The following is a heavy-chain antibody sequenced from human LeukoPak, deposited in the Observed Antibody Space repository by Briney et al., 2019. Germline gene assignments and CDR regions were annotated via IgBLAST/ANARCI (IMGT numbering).Heavy chain of an antibody. Sequence: ASVKVSCKASGYTFTGYYMHWVRQAPGQGLEWMGWINPNSGVTNYVQKFQGRVTMTRDTSISTAYMELSRLRSDDTAVYYCARDQTQIWFGEGLWYFDYWGQGTLVTVSS. CDR2: INPNSGVT. J-gene: IGHJ4*02. D-gene: IGHD3-10*01. CDR1: GYTFTGYY. V-gene: IGHV1-2*02. CDR3: ARDQTQIWFGEGLWYFDY.